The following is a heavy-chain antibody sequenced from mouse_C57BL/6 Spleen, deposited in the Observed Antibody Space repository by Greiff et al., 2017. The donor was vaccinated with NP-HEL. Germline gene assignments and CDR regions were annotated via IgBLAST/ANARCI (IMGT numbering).Heavy chain of an antibody. J-gene: IGHJ1*03. Sequence: QVQLQQPGAELVRPGTSVKLSCKASGYTFTSYWMHWVKQRPGQGLEWIGVIDPSDSYTNYNQKFKGKATLTVDTSSSTAYMQLSSLTSEDSAVYYCARGWDVRYFDVWGTGTTVTVSS. V-gene: IGHV1-59*01. CDR1: GYTFTSYW. D-gene: IGHD4-1*01. CDR2: IDPSDSYT. CDR3: ARGWDVRYFDV.